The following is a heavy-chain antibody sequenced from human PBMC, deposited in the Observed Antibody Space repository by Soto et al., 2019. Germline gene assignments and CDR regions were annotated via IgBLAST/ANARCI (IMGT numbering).Heavy chain of an antibody. V-gene: IGHV4-59*01. D-gene: IGHD3-10*01. CDR3: ARASVVRGVPKGMDV. CDR1: GGSISSYY. J-gene: IGHJ6*02. Sequence: TSETLSLTCTVSGGSISSYYWSWIRQPPGKGLEWIGYIYYSGSTNYNPSLKSRVTISVDTSKNQFSLKLSSVTAADTAVYYCARASVVRGVPKGMDVWGQGTTVTVSS. CDR2: IYYSGST.